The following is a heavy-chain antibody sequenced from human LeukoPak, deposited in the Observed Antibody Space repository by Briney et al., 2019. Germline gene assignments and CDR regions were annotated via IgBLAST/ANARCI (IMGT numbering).Heavy chain of an antibody. CDR2: IYYSGST. J-gene: IGHJ3*02. CDR3: ARAYYDSRGAYAFDI. CDR1: GGSISSYY. V-gene: IGHV4-59*01. Sequence: SETLSLTCAVSGGSISSYYWSWIRQPPGKGLEWIGYIYYSGSTNYNPSLKSRVTISVDTSKNQSSLKLSSVTAADTAVYYCARAYYDSRGAYAFDIWGQGTMVTVSS. D-gene: IGHD3-22*01.